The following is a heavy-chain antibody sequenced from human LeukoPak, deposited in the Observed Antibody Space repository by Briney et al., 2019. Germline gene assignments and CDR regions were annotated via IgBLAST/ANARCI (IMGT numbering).Heavy chain of an antibody. Sequence: KPSETLSLTCAVYDGSFSGYYWSWIRQPPGKGLEWIGEINHSGSTNYNPSLKSRVTISVDTSKNQFSLELSSVTAADTAVYYCARVGLGYCSSTSCYQFDAFDIWGQGTMVTVSS. CDR1: DGSFSGYY. J-gene: IGHJ3*02. D-gene: IGHD2-2*03. V-gene: IGHV4-34*01. CDR3: ARVGLGYCSSTSCYQFDAFDI. CDR2: INHSGST.